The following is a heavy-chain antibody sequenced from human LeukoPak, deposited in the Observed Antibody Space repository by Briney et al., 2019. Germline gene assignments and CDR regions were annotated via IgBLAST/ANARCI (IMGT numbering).Heavy chain of an antibody. J-gene: IGHJ4*02. Sequence: GGSLRLSCAASGFSFSAYSINWVRQAPGKGLEWVSSISPGSSYRHYADSVKGRFTISRDNAKSSLYLQMHSLGAEDTALYYCARGRGCSSMSCYPDYWGQGTLVTVSS. CDR1: GFSFSAYS. CDR3: ARGRGCSSMSCYPDY. V-gene: IGHV3-21*01. D-gene: IGHD2-2*01. CDR2: ISPGSSYR.